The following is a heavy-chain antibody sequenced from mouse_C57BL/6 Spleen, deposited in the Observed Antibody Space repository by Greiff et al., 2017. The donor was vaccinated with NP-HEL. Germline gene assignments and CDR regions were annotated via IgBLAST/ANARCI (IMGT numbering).Heavy chain of an antibody. CDR3: GRHEEGLRPYYFDY. Sequence: LEESGAELVKPGASVKLSCKASGYTFTEYSIHWVKQRSGQGLEWIGWFYPGSGSIKYNEKFKDKATLTVDKSSSTVYMELNRLTSEDSAVYFCGRHEEGLRPYYFDYWGQGTTRTVSS. J-gene: IGHJ2*01. CDR1: GYTFTEYS. V-gene: IGHV1-62-2*01. CDR2: FYPGSGSI. D-gene: IGHD2-4*01.